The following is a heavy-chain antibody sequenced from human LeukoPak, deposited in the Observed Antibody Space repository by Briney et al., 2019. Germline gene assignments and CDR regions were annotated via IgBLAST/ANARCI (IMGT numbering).Heavy chain of an antibody. Sequence: SETLSLTCNVSGYFLSSGFYWGWIRQPPGKGLEWIVSVYHSGTTIYNPSLKSRVTMSMDTSMNHYSLKLRSETAADTAVYYCARTLSDASPVATWGHGTLVTVSS. D-gene: IGHD2-8*01. CDR2: VYHSGTT. CDR1: GYFLSSGFY. J-gene: IGHJ4*01. V-gene: IGHV4-38-2*02. CDR3: ARTLSDASPVAT.